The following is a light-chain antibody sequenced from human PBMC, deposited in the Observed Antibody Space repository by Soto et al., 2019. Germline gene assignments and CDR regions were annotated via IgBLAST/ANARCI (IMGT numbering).Light chain of an antibody. CDR3: QQYGTSPQT. J-gene: IGKJ1*01. CDR1: QSVSSSY. CDR2: RTS. V-gene: IGKV3-20*01. Sequence: PGEGATLSCRASQSVSSSYLAXYQXKXGXXXRXXXYRTSTRATGIPDRFSGGGYGTDFTLTISRLAPEDFAVYYCQQYGTSPQTFGQGTKVDIK.